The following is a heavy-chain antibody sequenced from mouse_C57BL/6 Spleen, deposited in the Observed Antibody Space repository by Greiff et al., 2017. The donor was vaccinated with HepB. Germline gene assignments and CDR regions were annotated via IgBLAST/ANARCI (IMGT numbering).Heavy chain of an antibody. V-gene: IGHV1-15*01. D-gene: IGHD2-3*01. CDR2: IDPETGGT. CDR3: TRRDDGYHGVAY. CDR1: GYTFTDYE. Sequence: VQLQQSGAELVRPGASVTLSCKASGYTFTDYEMHWVKQTPVHGLEWIGAIDPETGGTAYNQKFKGKAILTADKSSSTAYMELRSLTSEDSAVYYCTRRDDGYHGVAYWGQGTLVTVSA. J-gene: IGHJ3*01.